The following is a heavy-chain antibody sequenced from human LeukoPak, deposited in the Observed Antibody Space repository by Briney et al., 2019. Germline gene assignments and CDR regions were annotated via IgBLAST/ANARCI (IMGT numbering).Heavy chain of an antibody. Sequence: AGGSLRLSCAASGFTIDGYTLSWVRQAPGKGLEWVASITSGSNFVDYGDSVKGRFTISRDNAQNSLYVQMNSLRAEDTAVYYCATQPELPGWFDPWGQGTLVIVSS. CDR1: GFTIDGYT. CDR3: ATQPELPGWFDP. V-gene: IGHV3-21*01. CDR2: ITSGSNFV. J-gene: IGHJ5*02. D-gene: IGHD1-14*01.